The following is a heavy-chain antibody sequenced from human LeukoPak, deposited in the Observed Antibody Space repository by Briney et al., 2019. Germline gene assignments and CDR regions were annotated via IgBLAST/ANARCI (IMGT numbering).Heavy chain of an antibody. V-gene: IGHV4-59*01. Sequence: PSETLSLTCTVSGDSIKSYYWAWIRQPPGKGLEWLGDFYYSGATHLNPSLKSRVTISVDTSKNHFSLNLNSVTAADTAVYYCTKSRLSRSRDSFDIWGQGTMVTISS. CDR2: FYYSGAT. CDR3: TKSRLSRSRDSFDI. J-gene: IGHJ3*02. D-gene: IGHD5/OR15-5a*01. CDR1: GDSIKSYY.